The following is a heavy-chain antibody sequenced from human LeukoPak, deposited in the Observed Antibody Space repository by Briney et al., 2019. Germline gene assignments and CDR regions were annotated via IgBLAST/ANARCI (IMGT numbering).Heavy chain of an antibody. J-gene: IGHJ3*01. V-gene: IGHV3-66*02. CDR2: IYSGGTT. D-gene: IGHD7-27*01. CDR1: GFTVSTNY. CDR3: ARVLGIYAFDV. Sequence: GGSLRLSCAASGFTVSTNYMSWVRQAPGKRLEWVSVIYSGGTTYYADSVKGRFTISRDSSKNTLYVQMNSLGADDTAVYYCARVLGIYAFDVWGQGTMVTVSS.